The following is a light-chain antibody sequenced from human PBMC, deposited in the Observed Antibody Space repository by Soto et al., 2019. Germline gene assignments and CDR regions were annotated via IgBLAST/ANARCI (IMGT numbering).Light chain of an antibody. CDR2: EVS. V-gene: IGLV2-23*02. CDR1: SSDVGSYNL. J-gene: IGLJ3*02. CDR3: CSYAGSSTWV. Sequence: QSALTQPASVSGSPGQSITISCTGTSSDVGSYNLVSWYQQHPGKAAKLMIHEVSKRPSGVSNRFSGSKSGNTASLTISGLQAEDEADYYCCSYAGSSTWVFGGGTKPTVL.